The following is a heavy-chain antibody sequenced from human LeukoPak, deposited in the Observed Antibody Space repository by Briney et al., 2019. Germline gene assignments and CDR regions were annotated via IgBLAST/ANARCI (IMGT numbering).Heavy chain of an antibody. CDR2: INPNSGGT. Sequence: ASVKLSCTASGYTFTGYYMHWVRQAPGQGLEWMGWINPNSGGTNYAQKFQGRVTMTRDTSISTAYMELSRLRSDDTAVYYCARAGLPYCYMDVWGKGTTVTVSS. V-gene: IGHV1-2*02. CDR1: GYTFTGYY. J-gene: IGHJ6*03. CDR3: ARAGLPYCYMDV.